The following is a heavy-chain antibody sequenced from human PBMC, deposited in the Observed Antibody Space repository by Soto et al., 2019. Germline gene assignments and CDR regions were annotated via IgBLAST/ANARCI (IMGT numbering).Heavy chain of an antibody. CDR2: IWYDGSNK. Sequence: QVQLVESGGGVVQPGTSLRLSCAASGFTFSSYGMHWVRQAPGKGLEWVAVIWYDGSNKYYADSVKGRFTISRDNSKNTLYLQMNSLRAEDTAVYYCARLTAMANYYYYGMDVWGQGTTVTVSS. V-gene: IGHV3-33*01. CDR1: GFTFSSYG. CDR3: ARLTAMANYYYYGMDV. J-gene: IGHJ6*02. D-gene: IGHD5-18*01.